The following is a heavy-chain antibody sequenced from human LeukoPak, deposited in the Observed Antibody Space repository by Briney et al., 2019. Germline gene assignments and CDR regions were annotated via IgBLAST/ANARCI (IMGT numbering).Heavy chain of an antibody. J-gene: IGHJ4*02. CDR2: LSGSGDTT. Sequence: PGGSLRLSCAASGFTFSSYAMSWVRQAPGKGVEWVSGLSGSGDTTYHADSVRGRFTISRDNSKNTLYLQMSSLGAEDTAVYYCAKVAPYGNYVFDYWGQGSQVTVSS. V-gene: IGHV3-23*01. D-gene: IGHD1-7*01. CDR1: GFTFSSYA. CDR3: AKVAPYGNYVFDY.